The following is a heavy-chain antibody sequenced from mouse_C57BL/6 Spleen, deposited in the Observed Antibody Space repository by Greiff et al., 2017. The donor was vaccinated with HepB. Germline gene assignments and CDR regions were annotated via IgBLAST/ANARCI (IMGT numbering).Heavy chain of an antibody. CDR2: IYPGDGDT. V-gene: IGHV1-82*01. Sequence: QVQLQQSGPELVKPGASVKISCKASGYAFSSSWMNWVKQRPGKGLEWIGRIYPGDGDTNYNGKFKGKATLTADKSSSTAYMQLSSLTSEDSAVYFCARSRTTAFQSFDYWGQGTTLTVSS. CDR3: ARSRTTAFQSFDY. CDR1: GYAFSSSW. D-gene: IGHD1-2*01. J-gene: IGHJ2*01.